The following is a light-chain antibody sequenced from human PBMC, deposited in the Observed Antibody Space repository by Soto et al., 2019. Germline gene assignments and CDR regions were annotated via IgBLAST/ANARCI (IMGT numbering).Light chain of an antibody. CDR1: QSVSSGY. V-gene: IGKV3-20*01. Sequence: EVVLTQSPGTLSLSPGERVTLSCRASQSVSSGYLAWYQQKFGQAPRLLIYDASRRATGIPERFSGSGSGTDFTLTISRLEPEDFAVYYCQQYGSSPTFGLGTKVAIK. J-gene: IGKJ1*01. CDR3: QQYGSSPT. CDR2: DAS.